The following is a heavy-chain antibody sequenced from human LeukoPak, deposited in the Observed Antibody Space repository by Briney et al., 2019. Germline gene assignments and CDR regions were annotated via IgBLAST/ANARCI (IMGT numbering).Heavy chain of an antibody. Sequence: SETLSLTCTVSGDSVSSGSYYWSWIRQPPGKGLEWIGYIYYSGSTNYNPSLKSRVTISVDTSKNQFSLKLSSVTAADTAVYYCVIHLVYYGSGSSAYWGQGTQVTVSS. V-gene: IGHV4-61*01. J-gene: IGHJ4*01. D-gene: IGHD3-10*01. CDR2: IYYSGST. CDR3: VIHLVYYGSGSSAY. CDR1: GDSVSSGSYY.